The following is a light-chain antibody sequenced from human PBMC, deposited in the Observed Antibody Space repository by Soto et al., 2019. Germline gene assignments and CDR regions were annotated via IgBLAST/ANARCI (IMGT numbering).Light chain of an antibody. Sequence: DIQMTQSPSTLSASVGDRVTITCRASQSIGTWLAWYQQKPGKAPNLLIYEVPSLESGVPSRFSGSGSGTEFTLTISSLQPDDIATYYCQQYNSYSSTFGQGTKVEIK. CDR2: EVP. V-gene: IGKV1-5*01. CDR3: QQYNSYSST. CDR1: QSIGTW. J-gene: IGKJ1*01.